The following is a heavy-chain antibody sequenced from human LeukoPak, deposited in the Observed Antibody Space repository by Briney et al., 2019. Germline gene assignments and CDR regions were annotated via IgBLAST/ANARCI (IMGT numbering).Heavy chain of an antibody. D-gene: IGHD3-9*01. CDR3: AHTSVILTGYYTNSPFDP. CDR1: GFSLSTSGVG. V-gene: IGHV2-5*02. Sequence: ESGPTLVKPTRTLTLTCTFSGFSLSTSGVGVGWIRQPPGKALEWLALIYWDDDKRYSPSLKSRLTITKDTSKNQVVLTMTNMDPVDTATYHCAHTSVILTGYYTNSPFDPWGQGTLVTVSS. J-gene: IGHJ5*02. CDR2: IYWDDDK.